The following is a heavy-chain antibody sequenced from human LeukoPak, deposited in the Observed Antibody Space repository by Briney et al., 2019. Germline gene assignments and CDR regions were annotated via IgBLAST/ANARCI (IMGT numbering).Heavy chain of an antibody. D-gene: IGHD6-13*01. CDR2: IRYDGSNK. Sequence: QTGGSLRLSCAASGFIFSSYGMHWVRQAPGKGLEWVAFIRYDGSNKYYADSVKGRFTISRDNAKNSLYLQMNSLRAEDTAVYYCARDGTDNFYYGMDVWGQGTTVTVSS. CDR3: ARDGTDNFYYGMDV. J-gene: IGHJ6*02. V-gene: IGHV3-30*02. CDR1: GFIFSSYG.